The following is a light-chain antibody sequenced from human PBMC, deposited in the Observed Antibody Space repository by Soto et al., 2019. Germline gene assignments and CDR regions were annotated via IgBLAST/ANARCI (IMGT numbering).Light chain of an antibody. CDR1: QSVSSSY. CDR3: QQHGSSPRT. J-gene: IGKJ1*01. V-gene: IGKV3-20*01. CDR2: GAS. Sequence: EIVLTQSPGTLSLSPGERATLSCRASQSVSSSYVAWYQQRPGQAPRLLIYGASSRAAGIPDSFSGSGSGTDFTLTISRLEPEDFAVYYCQQHGSSPRTFGQGTKVEIK.